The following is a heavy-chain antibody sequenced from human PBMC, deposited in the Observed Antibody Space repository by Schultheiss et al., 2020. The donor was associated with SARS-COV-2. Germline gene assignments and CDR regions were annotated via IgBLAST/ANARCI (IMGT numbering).Heavy chain of an antibody. J-gene: IGHJ6*02. Sequence: GGSLRLSCAASGFTFDDYAMHWVRQAPGKGLEWVSGISWNSGSIGYADSVKGRFTISRDNAKNSLYLQMNSLRAEDAALYYCAKGGRYFDWSGAYGMDVWGQGTTVTVSS. CDR2: ISWNSGSI. CDR3: AKGGRYFDWSGAYGMDV. CDR1: GFTFDDYA. V-gene: IGHV3-9*01. D-gene: IGHD3-9*01.